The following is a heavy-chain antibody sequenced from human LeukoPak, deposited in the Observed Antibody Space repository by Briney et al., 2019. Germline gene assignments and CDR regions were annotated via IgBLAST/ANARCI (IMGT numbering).Heavy chain of an antibody. CDR2: IYYNGNT. CDR1: GASISSSY. V-gene: IGHV4-59*01. CDR3: VRGNYDNRGYSNAFDI. J-gene: IGHJ3*02. D-gene: IGHD3-22*01. Sequence: SETLSLTCTVSGASISSSYWSWIWQPPGERLEWIGFIYYNGNTNSNPSLKSRVTISADTSKNQFSLKLTSVTAADTAVYYCVRGNYDNRGYSNAFDIWGQGTMVTVSS.